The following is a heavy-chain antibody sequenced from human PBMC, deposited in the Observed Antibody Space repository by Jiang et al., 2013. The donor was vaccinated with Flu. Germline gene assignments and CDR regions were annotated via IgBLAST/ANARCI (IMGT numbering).Heavy chain of an antibody. D-gene: IGHD6-19*01. J-gene: IGHJ4*02. Sequence: PGLVKPSETLSLTCTVSGGSISNYYWSWIRQPPGKGLEWIGYIYDSGSTNYNPSLKSRVTISGDTSKNQFSLTLNSVTAADTAVYFCVRALPVGGPPDNYWGQGTLVTVSS. CDR3: VRALPVGGPPDNY. CDR2: IYDSGST. CDR1: GGSISNYY. V-gene: IGHV4-59*01.